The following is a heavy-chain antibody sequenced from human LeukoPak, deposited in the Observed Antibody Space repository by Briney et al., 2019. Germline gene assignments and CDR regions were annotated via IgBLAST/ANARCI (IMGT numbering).Heavy chain of an antibody. V-gene: IGHV4-30-4*01. CDR1: GDSINSLDL. CDR3: ARYNYYDSSGYHY. D-gene: IGHD3-22*01. J-gene: IGHJ4*02. CDR2: IYYSGST. Sequence: SETLSLTCTVSGDSINSLDLWSWVRQPPGKGLEWIGYIYYSGSTYYNPSLKSRVTISVDTSKNQFSLKLSSVTAADTAVYYCARYNYYDSSGYHYWGQGTLVTVSS.